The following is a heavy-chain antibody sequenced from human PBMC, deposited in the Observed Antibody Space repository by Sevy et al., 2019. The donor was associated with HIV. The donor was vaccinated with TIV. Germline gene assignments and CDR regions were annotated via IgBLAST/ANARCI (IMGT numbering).Heavy chain of an antibody. D-gene: IGHD3-10*01. V-gene: IGHV5-51*01. CDR3: ARPNTLYSGPASPPSSHGFDV. CDR2: IYPVDSDA. CDR1: GYRFTNCW. Sequence: GESLKISCRTSGYRFTNCWVAWVRQMPGKGLEWMGIIYPVDSDARYSPSFQGLVTMSADKSINTAYLQWNSLKASDTADYCCARPNTLYSGPASPPSSHGFDVWGQGTMVTVSS. J-gene: IGHJ3*01.